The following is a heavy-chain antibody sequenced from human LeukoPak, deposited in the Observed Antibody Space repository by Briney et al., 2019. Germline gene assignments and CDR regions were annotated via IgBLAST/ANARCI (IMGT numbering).Heavy chain of an antibody. V-gene: IGHV3-74*01. CDR3: ARDGYSFGHDFDY. CDR1: GFTFSSYW. CDR2: IKGDGSST. Sequence: PGGSLRLSCAASGFTFSSYWMYWVRHTPGKGLVWVSRIKGDGSSTSYADSVKGRFTISRDNAKSTLYLQMNSLRAEDTAVYYCARDGYSFGHDFDYWGQGTLVTVSS. J-gene: IGHJ4*02. D-gene: IGHD5-18*01.